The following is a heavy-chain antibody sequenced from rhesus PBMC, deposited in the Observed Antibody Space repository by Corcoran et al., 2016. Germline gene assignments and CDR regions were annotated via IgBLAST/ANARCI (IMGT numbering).Heavy chain of an antibody. CDR1: GYTFTSYG. CDR3: ARRAAAGTPPWPNFDY. Sequence: QVQLVQSGAEVKQPGASVKVSCKASGYTFTSYGMNWVRQAHGQRLEWMGRINTDTGNPTYAQGFKERFTFSMDPSISTAYLQISSLKAEDTAVYYCARRAAAGTPPWPNFDYWGQGVLVTVSS. V-gene: IGHV7-114*01. J-gene: IGHJ4*01. CDR2: INTDTGNP. D-gene: IGHD6-31*01.